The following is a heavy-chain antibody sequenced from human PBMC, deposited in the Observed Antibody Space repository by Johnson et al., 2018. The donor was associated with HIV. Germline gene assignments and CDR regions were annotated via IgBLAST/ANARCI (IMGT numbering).Heavy chain of an antibody. CDR1: GFTFSSYG. D-gene: IGHD3-22*01. CDR2: IWYDGSNK. J-gene: IGHJ3*02. Sequence: QVQLVESGGGVVQPGRSLRLSCAASGFTFSSYGMHWVRQAPGKGLEGVAVIWYDGSNKYYADSVKGRFTISRDNSKNTLYVQMNSLRAEDTALYYCARDRRNYYDSSGYPDYDALDIWGQGTMVTVSS. CDR3: ARDRRNYYDSSGYPDYDALDI. V-gene: IGHV3-33*01.